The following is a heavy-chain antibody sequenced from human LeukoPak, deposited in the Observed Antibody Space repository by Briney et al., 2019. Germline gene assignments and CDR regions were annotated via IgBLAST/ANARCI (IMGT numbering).Heavy chain of an antibody. Sequence: SQTLSLTCTVSGGSISSYYWSWIRQPAGKGLEWIGRIYTSGSTNYNPSLKSRVTMSVDTSTNQFSLKLSSVTAADTAVYYCAREKGSSWSDAFDIWGQGTMVTVSS. V-gene: IGHV4-4*07. CDR1: GGSISSYY. CDR2: IYTSGST. D-gene: IGHD6-13*01. J-gene: IGHJ3*02. CDR3: AREKGSSWSDAFDI.